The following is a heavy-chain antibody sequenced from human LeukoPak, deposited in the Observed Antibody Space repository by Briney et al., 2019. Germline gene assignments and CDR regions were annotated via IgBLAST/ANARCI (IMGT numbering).Heavy chain of an antibody. V-gene: IGHV3-53*01. Sequence: GGSLRLSCAASAFTVSSNYMSWVRQAPGKGLEWVSVIYSGGSTYYADSVKGRFTISRDNSKNTLYLQMNSLRAEDTAVYYCARDRQSSGSYYAFDYWGQGTLVTVSS. D-gene: IGHD1-26*01. J-gene: IGHJ4*02. CDR1: AFTVSSNY. CDR3: ARDRQSSGSYYAFDY. CDR2: IYSGGST.